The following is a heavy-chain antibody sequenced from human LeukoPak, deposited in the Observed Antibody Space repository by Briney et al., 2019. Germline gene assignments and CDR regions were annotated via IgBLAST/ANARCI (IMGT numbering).Heavy chain of an antibody. Sequence: PGGSLRLSCAASGFTVSSNYMSWVRQDPGKGLEWVSVIYSGGSTYYADSVKGRFTISRDNSKNTLYLQMNSLRAEDTAVYYCAREAPGSSSWYDVWGQGTLVTVSS. V-gene: IGHV3-66*01. J-gene: IGHJ4*02. CDR3: AREAPGSSSWYDV. CDR2: IYSGGST. D-gene: IGHD6-13*01. CDR1: GFTVSSNY.